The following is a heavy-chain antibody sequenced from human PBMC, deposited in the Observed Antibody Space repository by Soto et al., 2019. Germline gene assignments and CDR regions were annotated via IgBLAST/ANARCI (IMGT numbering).Heavy chain of an antibody. V-gene: IGHV4-34*01. CDR1: GGSFSGYY. Sequence: QVQLQQWGAGLLKPSETLSLTCAVYGGSFSGYYWSWIRQPPGKGLEWIGEINHYNPSLKSRVTISVDTSKNQFSLKLNSVTAADTAVYYCARAWGRDGFDYWGQGTLVTVSS. J-gene: IGHJ4*02. D-gene: IGHD3-16*01. CDR3: ARAWGRDGFDY. CDR2: IN.